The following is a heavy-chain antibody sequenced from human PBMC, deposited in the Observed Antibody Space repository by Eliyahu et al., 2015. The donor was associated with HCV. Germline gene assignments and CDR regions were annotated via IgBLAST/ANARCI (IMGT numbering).Heavy chain of an antibody. V-gene: IGHV4-39*01. CDR2: IYYSGST. CDR1: GGSISSSSYY. CDR3: ARLRGWYTPFDY. Sequence: QLQLQESGPGLVKPSETLSLTCTVSGGSISSSSYYWGWIRQPPGKGXEWIGSIYYSGSTYYNPSLKSRVTISVDTSKNQFSLKLSSVTAADTAVYYCARLRGWYTPFDYWGQGTLVTVSS. J-gene: IGHJ4*02. D-gene: IGHD6-19*01.